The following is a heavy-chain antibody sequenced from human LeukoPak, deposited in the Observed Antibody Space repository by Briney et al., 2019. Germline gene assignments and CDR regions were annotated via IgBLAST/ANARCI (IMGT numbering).Heavy chain of an antibody. CDR3: TTDYPNSGYETFDY. Sequence: GGSLRLSCAASGFTFSYAGMSWVRQAPGKGLEWVGRIKSKTDGGTADYAAPVKGRFTISRDDSKNTLYLQMNSLKTEDTAVYYCTTDYPNSGYETFDYWGQGTLVSVSS. V-gene: IGHV3-15*01. CDR2: IKSKTDGGTA. D-gene: IGHD5-12*01. CDR1: GFTFSYAG. J-gene: IGHJ4*02.